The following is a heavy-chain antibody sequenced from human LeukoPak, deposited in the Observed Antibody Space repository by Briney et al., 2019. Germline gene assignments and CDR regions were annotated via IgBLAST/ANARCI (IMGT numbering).Heavy chain of an antibody. CDR1: GFTFSSYA. CDR2: VNADGGNT. D-gene: IGHD1-26*01. V-gene: IGHV3-23*01. Sequence: GGSLRLSCAASGFTFSSYAMSWVRQAPGKGLEWVSTVNADGGNTYYADSVKGRFTISRDNSKSTLTLQMNSLRVEDTALYYCTKRVKYGGTWDHFADWGQGTLVTVSS. J-gene: IGHJ4*02. CDR3: TKRVKYGGTWDHFAD.